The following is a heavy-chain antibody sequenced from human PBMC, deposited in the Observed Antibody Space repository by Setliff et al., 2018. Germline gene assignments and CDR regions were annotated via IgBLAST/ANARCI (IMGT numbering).Heavy chain of an antibody. J-gene: IGHJ4*02. CDR3: ARESRYYYDNLGTLDY. CDR1: GGSISSGDYY. Sequence: LSLTCTVSGGSISSGDYYWSWIRQPPGKGLEWIGYTYSSGSTYYNPSLKSRVSISVDTSKNQFSLKLSSVTAADTAVYYCARESRYYYDNLGTLDYWGQGTLVTVSS. V-gene: IGHV4-30-4*08. CDR2: TYSSGST. D-gene: IGHD3-22*01.